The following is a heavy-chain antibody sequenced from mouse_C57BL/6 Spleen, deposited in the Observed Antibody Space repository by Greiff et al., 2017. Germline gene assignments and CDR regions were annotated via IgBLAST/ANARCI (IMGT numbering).Heavy chain of an antibody. J-gene: IGHJ2*01. D-gene: IGHD2-4*01. CDR1: GFTFSDAW. CDR3: TRRGYYDDGPAY. Sequence: DVMLVESGGGLVQPGGSMKLSCAASGFTFSDAWMDWVRQSPEKGLEWVAEIRNKANNNATYYAEPVKGRFTISRDDSKSSVYLQRISLRAEDTGIYYCTRRGYYDDGPAYWGQGTTLTVSS. CDR2: IRNKANNNAT. V-gene: IGHV6-6*01.